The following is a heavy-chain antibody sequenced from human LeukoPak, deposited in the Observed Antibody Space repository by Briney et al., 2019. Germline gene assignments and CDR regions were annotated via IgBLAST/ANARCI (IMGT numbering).Heavy chain of an antibody. D-gene: IGHD4-17*01. CDR1: GFTFDDYA. CDR3: AKDIWAVTTPDAFDI. Sequence: PGGSLRLSCAASGFTFDDYAMHWVRQAPGKGLEWVSPISGDGGSTYYADSVKGRFTISRDNSKNSLYLQMNSLRTEDTALYYCAKDIWAVTTPDAFDIWGQGTMVIFSS. CDR2: ISGDGGST. V-gene: IGHV3-43*02. J-gene: IGHJ3*02.